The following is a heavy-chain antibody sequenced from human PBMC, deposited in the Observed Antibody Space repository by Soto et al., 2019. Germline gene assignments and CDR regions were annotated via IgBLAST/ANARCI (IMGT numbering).Heavy chain of an antibody. CDR2: IYYSGST. V-gene: IGHV4-59*08. J-gene: IGHJ4*02. CDR1: GGSISSYY. Sequence: QVQLQGSGPGLVKPSETLSLTCTVSGGSISSYYWSWIRQPPGKGLEWIGYIYYSGSTNYNPSLKSRVTISVDTSNNQFSLKLTSVTAADTAVYYCARGYGDYVLDYWGQGTLVTVSS. CDR3: ARGYGDYVLDY. D-gene: IGHD4-17*01.